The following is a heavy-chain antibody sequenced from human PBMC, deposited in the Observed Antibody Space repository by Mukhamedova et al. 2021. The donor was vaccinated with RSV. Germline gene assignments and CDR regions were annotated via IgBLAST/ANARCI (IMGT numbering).Heavy chain of an antibody. Sequence: GKGLEWIGEINHSGSTHYNPSLKSRVTISVDTSKNQFSLKLSSVTAADTAVYYCARGASSGFLKYFQHWGQGTLVTVSS. V-gene: IGHV4-34*01. J-gene: IGHJ1*01. CDR2: INHSGST. CDR3: ARGASSGFLKYFQH. D-gene: IGHD2-15*01.